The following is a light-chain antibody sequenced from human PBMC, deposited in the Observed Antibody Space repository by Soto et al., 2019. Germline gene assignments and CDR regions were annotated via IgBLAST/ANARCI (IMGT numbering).Light chain of an antibody. J-gene: IGLJ3*02. CDR3: SSFAGDGYWV. CDR1: SSDVGSYII. V-gene: IGLV2-23*02. Sequence: QSALTQPASVSGSPGRSISISCTGTSSDVGSYIIVSWYQQKSGEAPKLIISEVTKRPSGVSARFFGSKSGNTASLTISELQPEGEADYYCSSFAGDGYWVFGGGTKVTVL. CDR2: EVT.